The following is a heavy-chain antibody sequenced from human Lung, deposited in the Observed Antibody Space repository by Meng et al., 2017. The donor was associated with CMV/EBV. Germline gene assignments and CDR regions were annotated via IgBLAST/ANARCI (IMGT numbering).Heavy chain of an antibody. CDR1: GFTFRSHA. V-gene: IGHV3-30-3*01. D-gene: IGHD2-2*01. Sequence: GGSXRLXCAASGFTFRSHAIHWVRQAPGKGLEWVAFISYDGSNKYYPDSVKGRFTISRDNSKYTLYLQMNSLRPEDTAIYYCARGGMGHEYRCAYWGQGTXVNGAS. J-gene: IGHJ4*02. CDR3: ARGGMGHEYRCAY. CDR2: ISYDGSNK.